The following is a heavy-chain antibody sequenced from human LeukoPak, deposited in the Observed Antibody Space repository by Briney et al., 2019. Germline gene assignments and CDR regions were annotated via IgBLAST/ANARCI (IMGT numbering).Heavy chain of an antibody. CDR3: ARVGGVAGQRGAFDI. CDR1: GDSVSSNSAA. J-gene: IGHJ3*02. Sequence: SQTLSLTCAISGDSVSSNSAAWHWIRQSPSRGLEWLGRTYYKSKWYNDYAVSVKSRITINPDTSKNQFSLQLNSVTPEDTAVYYCARVGGVAGQRGAFDIWGQGTMVTVSS. V-gene: IGHV6-1*01. CDR2: TYYKSKWYN. D-gene: IGHD6-19*01.